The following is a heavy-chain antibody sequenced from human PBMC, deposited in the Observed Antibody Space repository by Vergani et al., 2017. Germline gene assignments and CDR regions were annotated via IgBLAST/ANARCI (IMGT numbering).Heavy chain of an antibody. CDR1: GFTFSSYW. CDR3: ARDPELLWFGGIDY. J-gene: IGHJ4*02. Sequence: EVQLVESGGGLVQPGGSLRLSCAASGFTFSSYWMSWVRQAPGKGREWVANIKQDGSEKYYVDSVKVRFTVSRDNAKNSLYLQMNSLRAEDTAVYYCARDPELLWFGGIDYWGQGTLVTVSS. D-gene: IGHD3-10*01. V-gene: IGHV3-7*03. CDR2: IKQDGSEK.